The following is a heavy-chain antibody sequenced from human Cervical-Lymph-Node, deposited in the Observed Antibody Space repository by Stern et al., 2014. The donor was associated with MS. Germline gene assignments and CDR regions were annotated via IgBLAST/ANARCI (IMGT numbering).Heavy chain of an antibody. Sequence: VQLVESGAEVTKSGSSVKVSCKASGGTFSKFPSSWVRQAPGQGLEWMGGSFPVFGTPTYAQEFRGRVTITADVSTSTVYMELSSLRSDDTAVYYCALSSETSDRWYSLGYDLWGQGTLVTVSS. CDR3: ALSSETSDRWYSLGYDL. J-gene: IGHJ5*02. CDR1: GGTFSKFP. V-gene: IGHV1-69*01. D-gene: IGHD6-13*01. CDR2: SFPVFGTP.